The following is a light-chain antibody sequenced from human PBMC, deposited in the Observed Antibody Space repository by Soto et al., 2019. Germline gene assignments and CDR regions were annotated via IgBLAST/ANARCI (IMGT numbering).Light chain of an antibody. J-gene: IGKJ5*01. Sequence: DIVMTQSPATLSVAPGERVTFSCRASQGVSRKLAWYQHKPGQAPRLLISGASTGATGIPARFSGGGSGTDFTLTISRVEPEDFALYICQQYDGSPITFGQGTRLEIK. V-gene: IGKV3-15*01. CDR2: GAS. CDR3: QQYDGSPIT. CDR1: QGVSRK.